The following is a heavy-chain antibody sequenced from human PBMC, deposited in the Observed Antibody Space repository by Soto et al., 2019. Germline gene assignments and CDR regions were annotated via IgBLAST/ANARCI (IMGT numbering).Heavy chain of an antibody. Sequence: GSLTPSCAASGSTFSSYAMSWVRQAPGKWLGWVSSIIGVVGNTYYADSRKGRFTISRDNSKNTLYLQMNSLRAEDTAVYYCATVGMVVVPAAPDYWGQGTLVTVPQ. V-gene: IGHV3-23*01. J-gene: IGHJ4*02. CDR2: IIGVVGNT. CDR3: ATVGMVVVPAAPDY. D-gene: IGHD2-2*01. CDR1: GSTFSSYA.